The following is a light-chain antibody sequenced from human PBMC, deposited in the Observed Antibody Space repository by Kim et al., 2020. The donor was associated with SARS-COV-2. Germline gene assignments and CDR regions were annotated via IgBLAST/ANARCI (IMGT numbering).Light chain of an antibody. CDR1: KLGDKY. CDR3: QAWDSSTVV. J-gene: IGLJ2*01. Sequence: SYELTQPPSVSVSTGQTASITCSGDKLGDKYACWYQQKPGQSPVLVIYQDSKRPSGIPERFSGSNSGNTATLTISGTQAMDEADYYCQAWDSSTVVFGGGTRLSAL. CDR2: QDS. V-gene: IGLV3-1*01.